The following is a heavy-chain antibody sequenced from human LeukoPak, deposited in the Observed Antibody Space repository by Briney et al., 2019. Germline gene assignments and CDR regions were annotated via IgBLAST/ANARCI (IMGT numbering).Heavy chain of an antibody. V-gene: IGHV1-69*04. J-gene: IGHJ5*02. Sequence: GSSVKVSCKASGGTFSNHVISWVRQAPGQGLEWMGKIIPILGMAHYAQKFQGRVTITADKSTSTAYMELSSLRSEDTAVYYCVREVGYGDYVSTNNWFDPWGQGTLVIVSS. CDR1: GGTFSNHV. CDR3: VREVGYGDYVSTNNWFDP. D-gene: IGHD4-17*01. CDR2: IIPILGMA.